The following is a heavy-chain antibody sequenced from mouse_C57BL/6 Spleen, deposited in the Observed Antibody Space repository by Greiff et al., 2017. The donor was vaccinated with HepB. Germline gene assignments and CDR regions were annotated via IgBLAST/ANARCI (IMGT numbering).Heavy chain of an antibody. D-gene: IGHD2-5*01. J-gene: IGHJ2*01. CDR3: ARWGSNYEDYFDY. V-gene: IGHV1-64*01. CDR1: GYTFTSYW. Sequence: QVQLQQSGAELVKPGASVKLSCKASGYTFTSYWMHWVKQRPGQGLEWIGMIHPNSGSTNYNEKFKSKATLTVDKSSSTAYMQLSSLTSEDSAVYYCARWGSNYEDYFDYWGQGTTLTVSS. CDR2: IHPNSGST.